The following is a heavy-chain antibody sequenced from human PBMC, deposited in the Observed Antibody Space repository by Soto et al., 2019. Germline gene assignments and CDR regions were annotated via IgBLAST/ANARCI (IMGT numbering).Heavy chain of an antibody. CDR3: ASGSWGYYDFWNYYYMDG. D-gene: IGHD3-3*01. Sequence: SETLSLTCTVSGGSISSYYWSWIRQPPGKGLEWIGYIYYSGSTNYNPSLKSRVTISVDTSKNQFSLKLSSVTAADTAVYYCASGSWGYYDFWNYYYMDGWGKATTVTVSS. CDR2: IYYSGST. CDR1: GGSISSYY. V-gene: IGHV4-59*01. J-gene: IGHJ6*03.